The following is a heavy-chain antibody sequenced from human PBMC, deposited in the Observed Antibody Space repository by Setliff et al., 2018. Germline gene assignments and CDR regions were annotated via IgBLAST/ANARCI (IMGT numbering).Heavy chain of an antibody. CDR1: GYTFRNYA. V-gene: IGHV1-18*01. J-gene: IGHJ4*02. CDR3: ARAPSVELVTIRTNSWFTY. Sequence: GASVKVSCKASGYTFRNYAFAWVRLAPGQGLEWVGWISVYNGGTNYAQKFQGRVTLTTDTSTSTAYMELRSLTSDDSAFYYCARAPSVELVTIRTNSWFTYWGQGTLVTVSS. D-gene: IGHD5-18*01. CDR2: ISVYNGGT.